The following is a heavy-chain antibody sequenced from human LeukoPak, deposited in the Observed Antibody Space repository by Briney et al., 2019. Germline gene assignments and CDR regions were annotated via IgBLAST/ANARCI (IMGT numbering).Heavy chain of an antibody. CDR2: ISSSSRSM. D-gene: IGHD4-23*01. CDR1: GFTFSTYS. J-gene: IGHJ4*01. V-gene: IGHV3-48*02. CDR3: EVVTQGY. Sequence: QPGGSLRLSCAASGFTFSTYSMNWVRQAPGKGLEWVSYISSSSRSMQYADSVKGRFTISRDNAKNSLFLQMNSLRDEDTAVYYCEVVTQGYWGHGTLVTVSS.